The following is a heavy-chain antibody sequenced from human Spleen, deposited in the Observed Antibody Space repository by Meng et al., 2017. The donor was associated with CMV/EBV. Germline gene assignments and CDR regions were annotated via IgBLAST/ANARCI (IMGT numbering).Heavy chain of an antibody. CDR2: IYYSGST. D-gene: IGHD6-13*01. CDR3: ARAIYSSLDY. V-gene: IGHV4-61*01. CDR1: GGSVSSGSYY. J-gene: IGHJ4*02. Sequence: SETLSLTCTVSGGSVSSGSYYWSWIRQPPGKGLEWIGYIYYSGSTNYNPSLKSRVTISVDTSKNQFPLKLSSVTAADTAVYYCARAIYSSLDYWGQGTLVTVSS.